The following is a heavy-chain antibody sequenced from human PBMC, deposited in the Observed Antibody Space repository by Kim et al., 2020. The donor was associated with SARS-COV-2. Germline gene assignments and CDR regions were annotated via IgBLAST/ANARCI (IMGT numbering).Heavy chain of an antibody. Sequence: SETLSLTCTVSGGSISSGGYYWSWIRQHPGKGLEWIGYIYYSGSTYYNPSLKSRVTISVDTSKNQFSLKLSSVTAADTAVYYCAKEGVAGRDDSVAFDIWGQGTMVTVSS. CDR1: GGSISSGGYY. D-gene: IGHD6-19*01. J-gene: IGHJ3*02. CDR2: IYYSGST. V-gene: IGHV4-31*03. CDR3: AKEGVAGRDDSVAFDI.